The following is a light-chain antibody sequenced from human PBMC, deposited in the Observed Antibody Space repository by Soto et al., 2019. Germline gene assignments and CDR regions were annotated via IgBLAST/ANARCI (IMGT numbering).Light chain of an antibody. V-gene: IGLV1-36*01. CDR1: SSNIGKNA. CDR3: AAWDDSLNVVL. Sequence: QSVLTQPPSVSEAPRQRVTISCSGNSSNIGKNAVNWYQHLPGKAPKLLIYYDDLLPSGVSDRFSGSKSGTSASLAISGLQSDDEGDYYCAAWDDSLNVVLFGGGTKVTGL. J-gene: IGLJ3*02. CDR2: YDD.